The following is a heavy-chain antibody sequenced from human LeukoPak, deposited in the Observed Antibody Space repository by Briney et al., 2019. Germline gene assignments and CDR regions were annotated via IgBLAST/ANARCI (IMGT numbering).Heavy chain of an antibody. CDR1: GFSLTTSGVG. D-gene: IGHD2-15*01. V-gene: IGHV2-5*02. CDR3: AHHTREYCSGGSCSRNDY. Sequence: ESGPTLVKPTQTLTVTCTFSGFSLTTSGVGVGWIRQPPGKAREWLAVIYWDDDKRYRPSLKSRLTITKDTSKNQVVLTMTNMDPVDTATYYCAHHTREYCSGGSCSRNDYWGQGTLVTVSS. CDR2: IYWDDDK. J-gene: IGHJ4*02.